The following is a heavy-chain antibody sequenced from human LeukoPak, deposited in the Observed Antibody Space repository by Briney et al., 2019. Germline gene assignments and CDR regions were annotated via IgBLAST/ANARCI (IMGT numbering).Heavy chain of an antibody. CDR3: ARHPLAVPGPTKPDIYYYYGMDV. Sequence: ASVKVSCKASGYTFTSYDINWVRQATGQGLEWMGWMNPNSGNTGYAQKFQGRVTMTRNTSISTAYMELSSLRSEDTAVYYCARHPLAVPGPTKPDIYYYYGMDVWGQGTTVTVSS. CDR1: GYTFTSYD. CDR2: MNPNSGNT. J-gene: IGHJ6*02. D-gene: IGHD1-14*01. V-gene: IGHV1-8*01.